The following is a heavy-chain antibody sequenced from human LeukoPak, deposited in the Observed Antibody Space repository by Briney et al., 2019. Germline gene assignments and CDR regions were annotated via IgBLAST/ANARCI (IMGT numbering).Heavy chain of an antibody. J-gene: IGHJ4*02. CDR3: AKDHLVVVSAPYFDY. CDR1: GFTFSSYA. V-gene: IGHV3-23*01. Sequence: GGSLRLSCAAYGFTFSSYAMSWVRQAPGKGLEWVSAISGSGGSTYYADSVKGRFTISRDNSKNTLYLQMNSLRAEDTAVYYCAKDHLVVVSAPYFDYWGQGTLVTVSS. D-gene: IGHD2-15*01. CDR2: ISGSGGST.